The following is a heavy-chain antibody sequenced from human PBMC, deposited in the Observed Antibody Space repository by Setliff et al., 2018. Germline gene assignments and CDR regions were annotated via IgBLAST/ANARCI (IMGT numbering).Heavy chain of an antibody. CDR3: AVDHVTNIAESGYGYTRIDP. D-gene: IGHD6-19*01. Sequence: SETLSLTCTVSGDSMTSANYFWAWIRQPAGEGLEWLGHIETSGTTSYSPSLKSRVTISLDTSRNQFSLNLTSVTAADTAVYYCAVDHVTNIAESGYGYTRIDPWGQGIPVTVSS. J-gene: IGHJ5*02. CDR2: IETSGTT. CDR1: GDSMTSANYF. V-gene: IGHV4-61*09.